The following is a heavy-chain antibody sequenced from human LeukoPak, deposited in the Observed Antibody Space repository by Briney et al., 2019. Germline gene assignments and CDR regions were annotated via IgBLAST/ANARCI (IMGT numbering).Heavy chain of an antibody. D-gene: IGHD4-17*01. Sequence: ASVKVSCKASGYTFTSYAMHWVRQAPGQRLEWMGWISAYNGNTNYAQKLQGRVTMTTDTSTSTAYMELRSLRSDDTAVYYCARDYGDYVFDYWGQGTLVTVSS. CDR2: ISAYNGNT. CDR3: ARDYGDYVFDY. CDR1: GYTFTSYA. J-gene: IGHJ4*02. V-gene: IGHV1-18*01.